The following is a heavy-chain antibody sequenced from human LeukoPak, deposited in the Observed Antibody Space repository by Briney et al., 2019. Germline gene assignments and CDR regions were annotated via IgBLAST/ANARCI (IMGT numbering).Heavy chain of an antibody. J-gene: IGHJ4*02. CDR1: GFTFSTYG. CDR2: IKSKTDGGTT. Sequence: GGSLRLSCAASGFTFSTYGMYWVRQAPGKGLEWVGRIKSKTDGGTTDYAAPVKGRFTISRDDSKNTLYLQMNSLKTEDTAVYYCTTDPPFFGVVKVFPKDYFDYWGQGTLVTVSS. CDR3: TTDPPFFGVVKVFPKDYFDY. V-gene: IGHV3-15*01. D-gene: IGHD3-3*01.